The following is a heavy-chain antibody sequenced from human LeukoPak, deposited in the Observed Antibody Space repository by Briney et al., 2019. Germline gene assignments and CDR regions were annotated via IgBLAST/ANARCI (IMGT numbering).Heavy chain of an antibody. D-gene: IGHD4-4*01. V-gene: IGHV1-2*02. CDR3: ARDFYSNYDY. J-gene: IGHJ4*02. Sequence: ASVKVSCKASGYTFTGYYMHWVRQAPGQGLEWMGWINPNSGGTNYAQKFQGRVTMTRDTSTSTVYMELSSLRSEDTAVYYCARDFYSNYDYWGQGTLVTVSS. CDR2: INPNSGGT. CDR1: GYTFTGYY.